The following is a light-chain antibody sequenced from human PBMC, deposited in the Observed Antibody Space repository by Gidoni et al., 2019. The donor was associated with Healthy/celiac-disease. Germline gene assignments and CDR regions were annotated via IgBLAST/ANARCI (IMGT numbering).Light chain of an antibody. V-gene: IGLV2-14*01. J-gene: IGLJ3*02. Sequence: QSSLTQPASVSVSAGRSITISCTETSSDVGGYNYLSWYQQHPGKAPKLMIYEVSNRPSGVFNRLSGSKSGNKASLTISGLQADDEADYYCSQYTSSSTIWVFGGGTKLTVL. CDR1: SSDVGGYNY. CDR3: SQYTSSSTIWV. CDR2: EVS.